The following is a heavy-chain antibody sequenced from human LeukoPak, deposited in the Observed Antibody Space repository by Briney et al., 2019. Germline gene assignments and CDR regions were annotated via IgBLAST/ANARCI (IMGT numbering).Heavy chain of an antibody. J-gene: IGHJ4*02. CDR2: ISGSGGST. CDR3: AKDRGHITMIVAVTEYYFDY. D-gene: IGHD3-22*01. V-gene: IGHV3-23*01. CDR1: GFTFSSYA. Sequence: GGSLRLSCAASGFTFSSYAMSWVRQAPGKGLEWVSAISGSGGSTYYADSVKGRFTISRDNSKNTLYLQMNSLRAEDTAVYYCAKDRGHITMIVAVTEYYFDYWGQGTPVTVSS.